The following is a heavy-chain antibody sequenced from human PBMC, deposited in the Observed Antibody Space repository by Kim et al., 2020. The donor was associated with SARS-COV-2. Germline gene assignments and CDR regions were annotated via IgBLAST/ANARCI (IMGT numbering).Heavy chain of an antibody. CDR1: GFTFSSYA. V-gene: IGHV3-23*01. D-gene: IGHD6-13*01. J-gene: IGHJ5*02. CDR3: AKGQIRVGSSWYHWSTWFDP. CDR2: ISGSGGST. Sequence: GGSLRLSCAASGFTFSSYAMSWVRQAPGKGLEWVSAISGSGGSTYYADSVKGRFTISRDNSKNTLYLQMNSLRAEDTAVYYCAKGQIRVGSSWYHWSTWFDPWGQGTLVTVSS.